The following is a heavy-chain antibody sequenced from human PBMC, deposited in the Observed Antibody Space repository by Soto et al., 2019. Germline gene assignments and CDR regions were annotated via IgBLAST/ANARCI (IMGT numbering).Heavy chain of an antibody. D-gene: IGHD5-18*01. CDR3: ARETDTSMVDY. Sequence: QVQLVQSGAEVKKPGASVKVSCQTSGYNFSAYYFNWVRQAAGQGPEWMGWLNPRNGQTGYVQKFRGIVTMTRDTSIATVYLELSRLTSEDTAIYCCARETDTSMVDYWGQGTLVTVSS. CDR2: LNPRNGQT. J-gene: IGHJ4*02. V-gene: IGHV1-8*01. CDR1: GYNFSAYY.